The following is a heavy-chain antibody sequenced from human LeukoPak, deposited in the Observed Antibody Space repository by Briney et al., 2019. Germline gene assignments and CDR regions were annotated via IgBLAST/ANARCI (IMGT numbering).Heavy chain of an antibody. D-gene: IGHD6-19*01. J-gene: IGHJ4*02. CDR1: GFTFTNYW. CDR3: AKGTSGWYVGPFDY. Sequence: GGSLRLSCAASGFTFTNYWMSWVRQAPGKGLELVANIKQDRSEKYYVDSVKGRFTISRDNAKNSLYLQMNSLRAEDMALYYCAKGTSGWYVGPFDYWGQGTLVTVSS. V-gene: IGHV3-7*03. CDR2: IKQDRSEK.